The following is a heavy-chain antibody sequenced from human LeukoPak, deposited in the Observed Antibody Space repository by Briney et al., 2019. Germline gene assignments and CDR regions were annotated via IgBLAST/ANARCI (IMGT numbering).Heavy chain of an antibody. Sequence: PRGSLRLSCAASGFTFSSYAMSWVRQAPGKGLEWVSAISGSGGSTYYADSVKGRFTISRDNSKNTLYLQMNSLRAEDTAVYYCAKDLDIVVVPAAVYFDYWGQGTLVTVSS. CDR2: ISGSGGST. J-gene: IGHJ4*02. D-gene: IGHD2-2*03. CDR3: AKDLDIVVVPAAVYFDY. V-gene: IGHV3-23*01. CDR1: GFTFSSYA.